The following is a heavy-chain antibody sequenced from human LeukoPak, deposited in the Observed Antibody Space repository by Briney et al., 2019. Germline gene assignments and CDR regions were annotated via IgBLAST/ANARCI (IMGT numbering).Heavy chain of an antibody. CDR2: IWYDGSNE. V-gene: IGHV3-33*01. J-gene: IGHJ5*02. D-gene: IGHD6-19*01. CDR3: VREGRIAVAGLNWFDP. CDR1: GFTFSMYS. Sequence: GGSLRLSCAASGFTFSMYSLHWVRQAPGKGLEWVAVIWYDGSNEVYEDSVKGRFTISRDNSKNTVYLQMNSLRVEDTAVYYCVREGRIAVAGLNWFDPWGQGTLVTVSS.